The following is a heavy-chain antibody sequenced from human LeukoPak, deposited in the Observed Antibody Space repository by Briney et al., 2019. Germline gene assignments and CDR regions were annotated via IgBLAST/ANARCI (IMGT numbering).Heavy chain of an antibody. CDR1: GGSFSGYH. J-gene: IGHJ4*02. CDR2: ISHTGIA. Sequence: TSETLSLTCAVYGGSFSGYHWIWIRQSPGKGLEWIGEISHTGIASYNPSLKSRVAISVDASKNQFSLRMDSVTAADRAVYDSTGHAIFFFDYWGRGTLVTVSS. D-gene: IGHD3-3*01. CDR3: TGHAIFFFDY. V-gene: IGHV4-34*01.